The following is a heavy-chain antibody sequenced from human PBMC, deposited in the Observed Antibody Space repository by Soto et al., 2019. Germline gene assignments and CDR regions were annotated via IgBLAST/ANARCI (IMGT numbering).Heavy chain of an antibody. J-gene: IGHJ4*01. CDR2: IKQDGSEK. CDR1: GFTFSSYW. Sequence: GGSLRLSCAASGFTFSSYWMSWVRQAPGKGLEWVANIKQDGSEKYYVDSVKGRFTISRDNAKNTLYLQINNLRAEDTAVYYCARFEGSSGWYVGYWGQRTLVTVSS. CDR3: ARFEGSSGWYVGY. D-gene: IGHD6-19*01. V-gene: IGHV3-7*01.